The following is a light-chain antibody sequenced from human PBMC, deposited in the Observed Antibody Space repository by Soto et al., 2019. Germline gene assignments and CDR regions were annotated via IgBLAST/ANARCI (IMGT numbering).Light chain of an antibody. CDR3: AAWDDSLNGVV. CDR2: SNT. CDR1: SSNIGSHT. V-gene: IGLV1-44*01. J-gene: IGLJ2*01. Sequence: QSVLTQPPSASGTPGQPIAISCSGGSSNIGSHTVNWYQQLPGTAPRLLIYSNTQRPSGVPDRFSGSKSGTSASLAISGLQSEYEGDYYCAAWDDSLNGVVFGGGTKLTVL.